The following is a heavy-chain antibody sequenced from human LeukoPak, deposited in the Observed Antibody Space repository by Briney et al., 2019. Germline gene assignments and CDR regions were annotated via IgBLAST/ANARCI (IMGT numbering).Heavy chain of an antibody. CDR3: ARSEYSFDY. V-gene: IGHV3-74*01. Sequence: GGSLRLSCAASGFTFSRYWMHWVRQAPGKGLVWVSRINSDGSSSTYADSVKGRFTISRDNAKNTLYLQMNSLRVEDTAVYYCARSEYSFDYWGQGTLVTVSS. J-gene: IGHJ4*02. CDR2: INSDGSSS. CDR1: GFTFSRYW.